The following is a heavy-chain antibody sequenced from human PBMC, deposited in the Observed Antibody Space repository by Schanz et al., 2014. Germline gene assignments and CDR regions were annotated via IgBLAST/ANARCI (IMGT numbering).Heavy chain of an antibody. CDR3: ARDRRNADLDY. D-gene: IGHD1-1*01. J-gene: IGHJ4*02. Sequence: EVQLLESGGGLVEPGGSLRLSCAASGFSFSSYAMGWVRQAPGMGLVWVSRIKSDGSSTSYADSVKGRFTISRDNAKNTLYLQMNSLRAEDTALYYCARDRRNADLDYWGQGTLVTVSS. V-gene: IGHV3-74*01. CDR2: IKSDGSST. CDR1: GFSFSSYA.